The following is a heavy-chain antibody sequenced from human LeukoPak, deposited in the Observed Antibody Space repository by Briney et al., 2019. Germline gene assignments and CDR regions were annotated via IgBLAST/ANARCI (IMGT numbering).Heavy chain of an antibody. D-gene: IGHD3-9*01. CDR3: TTRYYDILTGYYQADY. J-gene: IGHJ4*02. CDR2: IWYGGSNK. Sequence: PGGSLRLSCAASGFTFSSYGMHWVRQAPGKGLEWVAVIWYGGSNKYYADSVKGRFTISRDNSKNTLYLQMNSLKTEDTAVYYCTTRYYDILTGYYQADYWGQGTLVTVSS. CDR1: GFTFSSYG. V-gene: IGHV3-33*08.